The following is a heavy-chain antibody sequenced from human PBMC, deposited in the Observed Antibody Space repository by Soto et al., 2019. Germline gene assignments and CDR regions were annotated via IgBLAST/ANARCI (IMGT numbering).Heavy chain of an antibody. CDR1: GGSISSGGYY. V-gene: IGHV4-31*03. J-gene: IGHJ4*02. Sequence: SETLSLTCTVSGGSISSGGYYWSWIRQHPGKGLEWIGYIYYSGSTYYNPSLKSRVTISVDTSKNQFSLKLSSVTAADTAVYYCARAFQSSSWVYYFDYWGQGTLVTVSS. D-gene: IGHD6-13*01. CDR3: ARAFQSSSWVYYFDY. CDR2: IYYSGST.